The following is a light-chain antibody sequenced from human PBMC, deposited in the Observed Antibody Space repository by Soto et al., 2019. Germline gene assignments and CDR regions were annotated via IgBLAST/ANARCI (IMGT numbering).Light chain of an antibody. V-gene: IGLV1-51*01. J-gene: IGLJ1*01. CDR2: DSN. CDR3: GAWDGSLRAYV. CDR1: SSNIGNNY. Sequence: QSVLTQPPSVSAAPGQTVTISCSGSSSNIGNNYVSWYQQVPGAAPKLLIYDSNKRPSGIPERFSAPKSGTSATLAITGLQTGDEVDYYCGAWDGSLRAYVFGAGTKVTVL.